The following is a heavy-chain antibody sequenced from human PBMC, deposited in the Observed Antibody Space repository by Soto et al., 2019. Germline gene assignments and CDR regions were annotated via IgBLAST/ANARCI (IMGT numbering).Heavy chain of an antibody. J-gene: IGHJ6*02. CDR3: ARDRGRGYGDYTYYYYGMDV. D-gene: IGHD4-17*01. V-gene: IGHV4-4*02. CDR2: IYHSGST. Sequence: ASETLSLTCAVSGGSISSSNWWSWVRQPPGKGLEWIGEIYHSGSTNYNPSLKSRVTISVDKSKNQFSLKLSSVTAADTAVYYCARDRGRGYGDYTYYYYGMDVWGQGTTVTVSS. CDR1: GGSISSSNW.